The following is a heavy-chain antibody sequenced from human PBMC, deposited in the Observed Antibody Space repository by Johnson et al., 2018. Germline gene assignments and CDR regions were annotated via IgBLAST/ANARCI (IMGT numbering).Heavy chain of an antibody. CDR2: ISYDGSNK. Sequence: QVQLVQSGGGVVQPGRSLRLSCAASGFTFSSYGMHWVRQAPGKGLEWVAVISYDGSNKYYADSVKGRFTISRDNSKNTLYLQMNSLRAEDTAVNYSARDEPHPLHCDYMDVWGKGTTVTVSS. J-gene: IGHJ6*03. CDR3: ARDEPHPLHCDYMDV. V-gene: IGHV3-30*03. CDR1: GFTFSSYG. D-gene: IGHD2-21*02.